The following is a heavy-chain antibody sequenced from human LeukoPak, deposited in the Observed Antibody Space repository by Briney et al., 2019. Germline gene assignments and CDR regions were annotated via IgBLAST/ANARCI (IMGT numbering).Heavy chain of an antibody. D-gene: IGHD6-13*01. V-gene: IGHV1-8*01. CDR3: ARDGNIVAGKRNYYYYYYMDV. J-gene: IGHJ6*03. Sequence: ASVKVSCKASGYTFTSYDINWVRQATGQGLEWMGWMNPNSGNTGYAQKFQGRVTMTRNTSMSTAYMELSSLRSEDTAVYYCARDGNIVAGKRNYYYYYYMDVWGQGTMVTVSS. CDR1: GYTFTSYD. CDR2: MNPNSGNT.